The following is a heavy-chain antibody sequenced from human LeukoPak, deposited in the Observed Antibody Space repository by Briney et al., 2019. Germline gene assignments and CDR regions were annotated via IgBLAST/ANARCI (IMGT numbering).Heavy chain of an antibody. CDR3: ARGGTGGAALDF. Sequence: SETLSLTCAVYGGSFSGHYWTWIRQAPGKGLEWIGESTHTGSTNYNPSLKSRVTTSVETSKNKCSLKLASVSAADTAVYHCARGGTGGAALDFWGAGTLVTLSS. D-gene: IGHD1-26*01. CDR1: GGSFSGHY. J-gene: IGHJ4*02. CDR2: STHTGST. V-gene: IGHV4-34*01.